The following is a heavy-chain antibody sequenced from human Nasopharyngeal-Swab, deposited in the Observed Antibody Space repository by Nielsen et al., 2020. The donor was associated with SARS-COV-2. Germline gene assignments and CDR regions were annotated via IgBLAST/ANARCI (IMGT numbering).Heavy chain of an antibody. CDR2: SRVKANSYTA. CDR3: ARVGICNNDWCGSYDS. J-gene: IGHJ4*02. CDR1: GFTLADYY. Sequence: GGSLRLSCLASGFTLADYYMDWVRQAPGKGLEWLGHSRVKANSYTAEYAASVTGRFTFSREESKNVLYLQMNSLKTEDTAVYYWARVGICNNDWCGSYDSWGQGTLVTVSS. V-gene: IGHV3-72*01. D-gene: IGHD3-9*01.